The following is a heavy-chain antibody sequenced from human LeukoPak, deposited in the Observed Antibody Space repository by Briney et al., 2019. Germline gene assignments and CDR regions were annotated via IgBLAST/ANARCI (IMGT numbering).Heavy chain of an antibody. CDR3: ARDMEPDAFDI. CDR1: GFTFSTYS. Sequence: GGSLRLSCAASGFTFSTYSINWVRQAPGKGLEWVSYISSRGSAIYYADSVKGRFTISRDIAKTSLYLQMNSLRAEDTAIYYCARDMEPDAFDIWGQGTMVTVSS. J-gene: IGHJ3*02. V-gene: IGHV3-48*04. D-gene: IGHD1-1*01. CDR2: ISSRGSAI.